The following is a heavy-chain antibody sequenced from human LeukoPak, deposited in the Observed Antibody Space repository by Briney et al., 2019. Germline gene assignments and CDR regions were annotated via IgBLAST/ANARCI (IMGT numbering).Heavy chain of an antibody. CDR3: ARVDGSRSYTSFDY. CDR2: IYSGGST. D-gene: IGHD3-10*01. V-gene: IGHV3-53*01. J-gene: IGHJ4*02. Sequence: PGGSLRLSCAASGFTVSSNYMSWVRQAPGKGLEWVSVIYSGGSTYYADSVKGRFTISRDNSKNTLYLQMNSLRAEDTAVYYCARVDGSRSYTSFDYWGQGTLVTVSS. CDR1: GFTVSSNY.